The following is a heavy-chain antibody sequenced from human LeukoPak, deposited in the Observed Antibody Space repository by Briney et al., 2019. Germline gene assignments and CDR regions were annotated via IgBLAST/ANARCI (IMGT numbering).Heavy chain of an antibody. D-gene: IGHD1-26*01. J-gene: IGHJ4*02. CDR2: IYWDEDK. V-gene: IGHV2-5*02. CDR1: GFALNTDGEG. CDR3: AHNMAATYKGFDY. Sequence: SGPTLLKPTPSLTLTGTVSGFALNTDGEGVGWIRQPPGKALEWLTLIYWDEDKRYSPSLKSRLTIANDTSKYQVVLTITNMDPVDTGTYYCAHNMAATYKGFDYWGQGTLVTVSS.